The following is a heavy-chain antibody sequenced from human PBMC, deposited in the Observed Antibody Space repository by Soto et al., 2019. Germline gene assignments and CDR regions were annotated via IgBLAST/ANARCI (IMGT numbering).Heavy chain of an antibody. D-gene: IGHD3-22*01. J-gene: IGHJ4*02. CDR1: GYSFTSYW. CDR2: IYPGDSDT. Sequence: GESLKISCKGSGYSFTSYWIGWVRQMPGKGLEWMGIIYPGDSDTRYSPSFQGQVTISADKSNSTAYLQWSSLKASDTAMYYCARSYDSSGYYPYYFDYWGQGTLVTVSS. CDR3: ARSYDSSGYYPYYFDY. V-gene: IGHV5-51*01.